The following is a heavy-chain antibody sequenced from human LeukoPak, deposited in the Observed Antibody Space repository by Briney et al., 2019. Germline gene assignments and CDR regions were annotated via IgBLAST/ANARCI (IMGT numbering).Heavy chain of an antibody. CDR3: ATGFWVGTTSCSDS. CDR1: GYTFTGYY. CDR2: INPNSGGT. V-gene: IGHV1-2*02. D-gene: IGHD2-2*01. Sequence: AASVKVSCKASGYTFTGYYMHWVRQAPGHGLEWMGWINPNSGGTNYAQKFQGRVTMTRDTSISTAYMELSRLRSDDTAVYYCATGFWVGTTSCSDSWGQGTLVTVSS. J-gene: IGHJ4*02.